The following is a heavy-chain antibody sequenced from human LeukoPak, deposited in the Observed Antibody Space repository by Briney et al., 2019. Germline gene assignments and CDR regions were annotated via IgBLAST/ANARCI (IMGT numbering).Heavy chain of an antibody. J-gene: IGHJ4*02. CDR2: ISGVGDAT. Sequence: GGSLRLSCAASGFTFSSFAMTWVRQAPGKGLEWVALISGVGDATHYADSVKGRFMISRDNSKNTLILQMNGLRADDSAIYHCAKESKWLPSNWGQGTRVTVSS. CDR3: AKESKWLPSN. CDR1: GFTFSSFA. D-gene: IGHD6-19*01. V-gene: IGHV3-23*01.